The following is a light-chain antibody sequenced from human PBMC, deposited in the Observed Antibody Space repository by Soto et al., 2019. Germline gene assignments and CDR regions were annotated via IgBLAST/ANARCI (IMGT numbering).Light chain of an antibody. Sequence: EIVMTQSPLSLPVTPGEPASVSCRSSQSLLHNNGYNYLDWYLQKPGQSPQLLIYLGSNRASGVPGRFSGSGSGTDFTLNISRVEAEDVGVYYCMQALKTRTFGQGTKVDIK. CDR3: MQALKTRT. CDR2: LGS. V-gene: IGKV2-28*01. J-gene: IGKJ1*01. CDR1: QSLLHNNGYNY.